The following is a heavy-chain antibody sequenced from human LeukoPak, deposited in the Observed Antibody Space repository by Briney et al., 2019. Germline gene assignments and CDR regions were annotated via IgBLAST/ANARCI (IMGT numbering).Heavy chain of an antibody. CDR1: GYTSTINN. V-gene: IGHV1-8*01. J-gene: IGHJ3*02. D-gene: IGHD3-22*01. CDR2: MSPNMGTT. CDR3: ARGPAVTMIVVVKDDAFDI. Sequence: ASVKVSCKASGYTSTINNINSVRRATGQGLAWMGWMSPNMGTTGYAQKFHGRVPMTRHTSISTAYMELSSLRSEDTAVYYCARGPAVTMIVVVKDDAFDIWGQGTMVTVSS.